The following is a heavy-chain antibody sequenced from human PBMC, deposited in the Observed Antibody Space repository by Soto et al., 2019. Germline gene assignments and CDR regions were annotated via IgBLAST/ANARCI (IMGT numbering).Heavy chain of an antibody. Sequence: SETLSLTCTVSGGSISSSSYYWGWIRQPPGKGLEWIGSIYYSGSTYYNPSLKSRVTISVDTSKNQFSLKLSSVTAADTAVYYCARQGDIVLVPAAYYYYYGMDVWGQGTTVTVSS. CDR2: IYYSGST. CDR3: ARQGDIVLVPAAYYYYYGMDV. V-gene: IGHV4-39*01. D-gene: IGHD2-2*01. CDR1: GGSISSSSYY. J-gene: IGHJ6*02.